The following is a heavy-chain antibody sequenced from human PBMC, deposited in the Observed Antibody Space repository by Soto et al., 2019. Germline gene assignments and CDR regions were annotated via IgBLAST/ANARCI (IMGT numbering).Heavy chain of an antibody. CDR1: GGSISSSSFH. Sequence: QLQLQESGPGLVKPSETLSLTCTVSGGSISSSSFHWGWIRQPPGKGLEWIGSIYYSGSTYYSPSLTSRVTISVDTSKNQFSLKLSSVTAAATAVYYCARRERAAGTDWWFDPWGQGTLVTVSS. CDR3: ARRERAAGTDWWFDP. V-gene: IGHV4-39*01. J-gene: IGHJ5*02. D-gene: IGHD6-13*01. CDR2: IYYSGST.